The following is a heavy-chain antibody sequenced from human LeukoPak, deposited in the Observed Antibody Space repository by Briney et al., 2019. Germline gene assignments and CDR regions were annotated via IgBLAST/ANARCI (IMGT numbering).Heavy chain of an antibody. CDR1: GFTFNNYA. CDR2: ISGSGDYT. J-gene: IGHJ4*02. CDR3: AKDRPNYYGTNGHYYTRNGDY. D-gene: IGHD3-22*01. Sequence: GGSLRLSCAASGFTFNNYAMSWVRQAPGKGLEWVSSISGSGDYTFYADSVKGRFTIPRDNSKDTLYLQMNSLRVEDTAIYYCAKDRPNYYGTNGHYYTRNGDYWGQGTLVTVSS. V-gene: IGHV3-23*01.